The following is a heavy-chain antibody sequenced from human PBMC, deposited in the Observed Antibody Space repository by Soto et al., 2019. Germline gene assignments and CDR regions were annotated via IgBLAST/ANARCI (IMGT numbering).Heavy chain of an antibody. CDR1: GFTFSAYW. V-gene: IGHV3-74*01. CDR2: ISDDGSTA. D-gene: IGHD1-1*01. Sequence: GGSLRLSCAVSGFTFSAYWMHWVRQVPGKGLTWVSRISDDGSTATYADSVKGRFVISRDNAKNSLYLEMNTLRVDDSGLYYCARGPRVSSTGTGAHWGRGTLVTVS. J-gene: IGHJ4*02. CDR3: ARGPRVSSTGTGAH.